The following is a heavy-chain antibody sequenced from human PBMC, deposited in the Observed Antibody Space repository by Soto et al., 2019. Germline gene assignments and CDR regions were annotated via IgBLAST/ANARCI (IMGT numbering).Heavy chain of an antibody. CDR3: AISDSQNRNGYNYYN. V-gene: IGHV1-69*01. D-gene: IGHD5-12*01. J-gene: IGHJ4*02. CDR2: IIPIFGTA. CDR1: GGTFSSYA. Sequence: QVQLVQSGAEVKKPGSSVKVSCKASGGTFSSYAISWVRQAPGQGLEWMGGIIPIFGTANYAQKFQGRVTITGGESRSTAYMELSSLRSEDKAVYYCAISDSQNRNGYNYYNWGQVTLVTVSS.